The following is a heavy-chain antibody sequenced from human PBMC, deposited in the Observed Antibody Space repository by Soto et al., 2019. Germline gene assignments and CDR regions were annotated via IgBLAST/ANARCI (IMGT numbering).Heavy chain of an antibody. Sequence: QVQLQESGPGLVKPSETLSLTCTVSGGSISSYYWSWIRQPPGKGLEWIGYIYYSGSTNYNPSLKSRVTISVDTSKNQFSLKLSSVTAADTAVYYCARDLRGVDNLPLYYYYMDVWGKGTTVTVSS. D-gene: IGHD2-8*01. CDR1: GGSISSYY. CDR2: IYYSGST. J-gene: IGHJ6*03. V-gene: IGHV4-59*01. CDR3: ARDLRGVDNLPLYYYYMDV.